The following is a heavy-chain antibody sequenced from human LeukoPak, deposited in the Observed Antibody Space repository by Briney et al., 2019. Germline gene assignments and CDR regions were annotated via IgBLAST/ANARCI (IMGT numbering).Heavy chain of an antibody. CDR2: VSAYNGNT. CDR1: GYTFNSYG. J-gene: IGHJ4*02. V-gene: IGHV1-18*01. D-gene: IGHD6-6*01. CDR3: ARDFRNSSSKTEIDY. Sequence: ASVKVSCKASGYTFNSYGISWVRQAPGQGLEWMGWVSAYNGNTNYAQKLQGRVTMTTDTSTSTAYMELRSLRSDDTAVYYCARDFRNSSSKTEIDYWGQGTLVTVSS.